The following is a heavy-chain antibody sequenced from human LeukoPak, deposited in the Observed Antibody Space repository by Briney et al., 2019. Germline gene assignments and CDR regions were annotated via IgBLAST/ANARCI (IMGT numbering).Heavy chain of an antibody. D-gene: IGHD1-14*01. J-gene: IGHJ5*02. CDR3: ARDRWPRGETTTIGPFDP. CDR2: IYSDGSRT. CDR1: GFTFSSYW. V-gene: IGHV3-74*01. Sequence: GGSLRLSCAASGFTFSSYWMHWVRQGPGKGLVWVSRIYSDGSRTTYADSVKGRFTISGDNAKNTLYLQMNSLRAEDTAVYYCARDRWPRGETTTIGPFDPWGQGTLVIVSS.